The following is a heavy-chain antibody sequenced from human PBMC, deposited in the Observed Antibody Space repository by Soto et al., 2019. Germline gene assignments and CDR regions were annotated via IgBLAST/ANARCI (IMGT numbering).Heavy chain of an antibody. D-gene: IGHD3-22*01. Sequence: PGGSLRLSCAASGFTFSNYGMNWVRQAPGKGLEWVGRIKSKTDGGTTDYAAPVKGRFTISRDDSKNTLYLQMNSLKTEDTAVYYCTTANYYDSSGYYYCYWGQGTLVTVSS. V-gene: IGHV3-15*07. CDR2: IKSKTDGGTT. CDR3: TTANYYDSSGYYYCY. J-gene: IGHJ4*02. CDR1: GFTFSNYG.